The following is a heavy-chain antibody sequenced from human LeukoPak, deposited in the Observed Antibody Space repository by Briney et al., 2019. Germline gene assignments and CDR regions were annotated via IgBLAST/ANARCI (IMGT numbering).Heavy chain of an antibody. CDR3: AKWSKYTYGYFDY. CDR1: GFTFSNYA. V-gene: IGHV3-23*01. D-gene: IGHD5-18*01. J-gene: IGHJ4*02. Sequence: PGGSLRLSCAASGFTFSNYAMSWVRQTPGKGLEWISSSGGSGSADGIFYADSVKGRFTISRDNSKNTLYLQMNSLRAEDTAVFYCAKWSKYTYGYFDYWGQGTLVTVSS. CDR2: SGGSGSADGI.